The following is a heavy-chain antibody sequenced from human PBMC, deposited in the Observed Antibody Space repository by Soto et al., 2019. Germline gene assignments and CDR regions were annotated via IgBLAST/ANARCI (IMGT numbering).Heavy chain of an antibody. V-gene: IGHV4-59*01. D-gene: IGHD4-17*01. Sequence: SETLSLTCTVSGGSISSYYWSWIRQPPGKGLEWIGYIYYSGSTNYNPSLKSRVTISVDTSKNQFSLKLSSVTAADTAVYYCARDPYGNYVFDYWGQGTLVTVSS. CDR2: IYYSGST. J-gene: IGHJ4*02. CDR3: ARDPYGNYVFDY. CDR1: GGSISSYY.